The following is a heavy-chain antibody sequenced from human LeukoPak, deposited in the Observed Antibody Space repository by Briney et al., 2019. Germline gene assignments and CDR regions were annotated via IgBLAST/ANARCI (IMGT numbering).Heavy chain of an antibody. J-gene: IGHJ4*02. Sequence: GASVKVSCEASGYTFTAYYIHWVGRAPGQGREWMGWVDPRSGATKCTQKFQGRVTMTRDTSISTVYVELNGLTFDDTAVYYCATDNYGMLDYWGQGTLVTVSS. CDR2: VDPRSGAT. CDR1: GYTFTAYY. CDR3: ATDNYGMLDY. D-gene: IGHD3-9*01. V-gene: IGHV1-2*02.